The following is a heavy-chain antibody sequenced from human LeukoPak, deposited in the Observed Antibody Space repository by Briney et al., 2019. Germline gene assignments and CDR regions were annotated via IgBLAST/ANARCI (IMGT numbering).Heavy chain of an antibody. Sequence: SETLSLTCTVSGGSLSSYYWSWIRQPPGKGLEWIGYIYSSGSTNYNPSLKSRVTISVDTSKNQFSLKLNSVTAADTAVYYCARHAYYYDSSGYLPYYFDYWGQGTLVTVSS. D-gene: IGHD3-22*01. CDR1: GGSLSSYY. J-gene: IGHJ4*02. CDR2: IYSSGST. CDR3: ARHAYYYDSSGYLPYYFDY. V-gene: IGHV4-59*08.